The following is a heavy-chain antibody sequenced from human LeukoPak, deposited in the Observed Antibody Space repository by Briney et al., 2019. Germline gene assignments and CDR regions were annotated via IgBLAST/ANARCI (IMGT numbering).Heavy chain of an antibody. CDR2: ISSSSYI. CDR1: GFTFSSYS. CDR3: ARDPYYDFWRGYLYYYYYMDV. J-gene: IGHJ6*03. V-gene: IGHV3-21*01. Sequence: PGGSLRLSCAASGFTFSSYSMNWVRQAPGKGLEWVSSISSSSYIYYADSVKGRFTISRDNAKNSLYLQMNSLRAEDTAVYYCARDPYYDFWRGYLYYYYYMDVWGKGTTVTVSS. D-gene: IGHD3-3*01.